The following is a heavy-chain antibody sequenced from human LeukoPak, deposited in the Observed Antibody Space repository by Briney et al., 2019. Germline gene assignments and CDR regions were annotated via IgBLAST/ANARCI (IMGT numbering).Heavy chain of an antibody. V-gene: IGHV1-2*06. J-gene: IGHJ5*02. CDR2: INPNSGGT. CDR3: ARVLARINYYDSSGYLNWFDP. Sequence: GASVKVSCKASGYTFTGYYMHWVRQAPGQGLEWMGRINPNSGGTNYAQKFQGRVTMTRDTSISTAYMELSRLRSDDTAVYYCARVLARINYYDSSGYLNWFDPWGQGTLVTVSS. CDR1: GYTFTGYY. D-gene: IGHD3-22*01.